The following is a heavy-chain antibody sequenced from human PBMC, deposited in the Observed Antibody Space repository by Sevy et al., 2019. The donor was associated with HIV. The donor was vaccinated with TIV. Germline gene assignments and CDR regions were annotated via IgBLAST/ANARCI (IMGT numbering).Heavy chain of an antibody. V-gene: IGHV3-48*03. Sequence: GGSLRLSCAASGFTFSSDEMTWVRQAPGKGLEWISYIDSSGTSIYYADSVLGRFTVSRDNAKNSLFLQMNSLRAEDTAVYYCARNYFDSSGSGLSYYYYMVVWGKGTTVTVSS. CDR3: ARNYFDSSGSGLSYYYYMVV. CDR2: IDSSGTSI. CDR1: GFTFSSDE. D-gene: IGHD3-22*01. J-gene: IGHJ6*03.